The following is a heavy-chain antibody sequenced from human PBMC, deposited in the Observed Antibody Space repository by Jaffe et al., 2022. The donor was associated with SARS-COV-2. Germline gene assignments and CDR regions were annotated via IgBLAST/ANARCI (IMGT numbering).Heavy chain of an antibody. J-gene: IGHJ6*03. CDR2: ISYDGINK. CDR1: GFTFSSYA. Sequence: QVQLVESGGGVVQPGRSLRLSCAVSGFTFSSYAMHWVRQAPGKGLEWVTVISYDGINKYYADSVKGRFTISRDNSKNTLYLQMNSLRAEDTAVYYCARSGKARRYLYYYYMDVWGKGTTVTVSS. CDR3: ARSGKARRYLYYYYMDV. D-gene: IGHD3-9*01. V-gene: IGHV3-30*04.